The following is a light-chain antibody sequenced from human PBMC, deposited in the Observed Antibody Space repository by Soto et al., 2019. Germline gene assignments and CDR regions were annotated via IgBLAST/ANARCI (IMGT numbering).Light chain of an antibody. CDR2: GNS. V-gene: IGLV1-40*01. CDR1: SSNIGAHYD. J-gene: IGLJ1*01. Sequence: QSVLTQPPSVSAAPGQKVTISCSGSSSNIGAHYDVHWYQQLPGTAPKLLIYGNSNRPSGVPDRFSGSKSGTSASLAITGLQAEDEADYYCQSYDNSLSVYVFGTGTQLTVL. CDR3: QSYDNSLSVYV.